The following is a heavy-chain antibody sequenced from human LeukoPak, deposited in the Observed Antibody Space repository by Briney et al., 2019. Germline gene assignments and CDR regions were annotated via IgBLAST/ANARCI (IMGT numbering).Heavy chain of an antibody. CDR2: ISYDGSNK. D-gene: IGHD2-15*01. V-gene: IGHV3-30*18. J-gene: IGHJ4*02. Sequence: GRSLRLSCAASGFTFSSYGMHWVRQAPGKGLEWVAVISYDGSNKYYADSVKGRFTISRDNSKNTLYLQMNSLRAEDTAVYYCAKVLCRGSCYSIDYWSQGTLVTVSS. CDR1: GFTFSSYG. CDR3: AKVLCRGSCYSIDY.